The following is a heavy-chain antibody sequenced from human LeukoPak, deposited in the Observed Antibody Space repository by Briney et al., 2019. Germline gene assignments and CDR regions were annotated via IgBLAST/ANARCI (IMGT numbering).Heavy chain of an antibody. J-gene: IGHJ4*02. CDR1: GYRFTSYW. CDR3: ARHWRGWCSIDY. D-gene: IGHD6-19*01. Sequence: GESLNISCKGSGYRFTSYWIGWVRQMPGKGLEWMAIIYPDDSNSRYSPSFQGQVTISADKSISNAYLQWSSLKASDSAMYYCARHWRGWCSIDYWGQGTLVTVSS. CDR2: IYPDDSNS. V-gene: IGHV5-51*01.